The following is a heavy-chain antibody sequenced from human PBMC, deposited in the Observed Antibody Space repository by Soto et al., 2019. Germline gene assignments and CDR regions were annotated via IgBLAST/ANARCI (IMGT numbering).Heavy chain of an antibody. V-gene: IGHV4-30-2*01. CDR1: GGSIISASHS. Sequence: QLQLQESGSGLVKPSQTLSLTCAVSGGSIISASHSWTWIRQPPGEGLEWIGYISHTGSTYYNPSLKSRVTMSVARSKNQFSLNLDSVTAADTAVYYCAREVFSAGSSNWFDPWGQGTLVTVSS. J-gene: IGHJ5*02. D-gene: IGHD2-15*01. CDR3: AREVFSAGSSNWFDP. CDR2: ISHTGST.